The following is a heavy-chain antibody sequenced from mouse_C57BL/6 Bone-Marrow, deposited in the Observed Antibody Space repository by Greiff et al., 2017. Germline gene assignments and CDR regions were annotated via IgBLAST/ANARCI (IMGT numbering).Heavy chain of an antibody. CDR1: GFTFSDYY. V-gene: IGHV5-16*01. D-gene: IGHD3-2*02. J-gene: IGHJ3*01. CDR2: INYDGSST. Sequence: DVKLVESEGGLVQPGSSMKLSCTASGFTFSDYYMAWVRQVPEKGLEWVANINYDGSSTYYLDSLKSRFIISRDTAKNILYLQMSSLKSEDTATYYCARAETAQATCGWFAYWGQGTLVTVSA. CDR3: ARAETAQATCGWFAY.